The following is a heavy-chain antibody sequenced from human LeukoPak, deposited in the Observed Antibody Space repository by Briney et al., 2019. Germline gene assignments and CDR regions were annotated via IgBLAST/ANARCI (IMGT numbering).Heavy chain of an antibody. D-gene: IGHD3-3*01. J-gene: IGHJ4*02. V-gene: IGHV4-39*01. CDR3: ARRSITIFGVVIIPYYFDY. CDR1: GGSISSSSYY. Sequence: SETLSLTCTVSGGSISSSSYYWGWIRQPPGKWLEWIGSIYYSGSTYYNPSLKSRVTISVDTSKNQFSLKLSSVTAADTAVYYCARRSITIFGVVIIPYYFDYWGQGTLVTVSS. CDR2: IYYSGST.